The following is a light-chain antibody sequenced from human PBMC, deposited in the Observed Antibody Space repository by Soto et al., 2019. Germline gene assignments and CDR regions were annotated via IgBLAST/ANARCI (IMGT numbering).Light chain of an antibody. J-gene: IGLJ3*02. CDR3: CSYAGAYTFV. V-gene: IGLV2-11*01. CDR2: DVT. CDR1: NSDIGTYNF. Sequence: QSALTQPRSVSGSPGQSVTFSCIATNSDIGTYNFVSWYRQYPGKAPHLMIFDVTKRPSGVPARFSGSKSGNTASLTISGLQADDEADYYCCSYAGAYTFVFGGGTKLTVL.